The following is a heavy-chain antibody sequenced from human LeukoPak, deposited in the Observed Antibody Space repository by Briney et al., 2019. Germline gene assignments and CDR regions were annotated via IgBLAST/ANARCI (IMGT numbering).Heavy chain of an antibody. Sequence: GASVKVSCKASGYTFRNYGFVWVRQAPGQGPEWMGWISGYNGKTNSAEKFQGRVTMTTDTSTNTAHMELRSLRSDDTAMYYCARDLAVVTAFGQHAFDLWGQGTMVTVSS. CDR1: GYTFRNYG. CDR2: ISGYNGKT. CDR3: ARDLAVVTAFGQHAFDL. V-gene: IGHV1-18*01. J-gene: IGHJ3*01. D-gene: IGHD2-21*02.